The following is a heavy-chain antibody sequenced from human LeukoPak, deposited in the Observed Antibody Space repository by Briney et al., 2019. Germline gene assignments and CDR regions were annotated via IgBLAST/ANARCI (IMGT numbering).Heavy chain of an antibody. Sequence: PGGSLRLSCAASGFTFSSYAMNWVRQAPGKGLEWVSQISGSGSARYDTYYADSVKGRFTISRDNAKNSLYLQMNSLRVEDTALYYCAREMHPIDCWGQGTLATVSS. CDR1: GFTFSSYA. CDR3: AREMHPIDC. J-gene: IGHJ4*02. V-gene: IGHV3-48*03. CDR2: ISGSGSARYDT.